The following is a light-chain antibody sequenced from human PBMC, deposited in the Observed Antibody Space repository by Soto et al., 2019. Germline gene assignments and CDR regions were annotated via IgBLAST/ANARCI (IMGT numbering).Light chain of an antibody. CDR3: QQRSNLALT. CDR2: DAS. Sequence: EIVLTQSPATLSLSPGERATLSCRASQSVSSYLAWYQQKVGQAPRLLIYDASNRATGIPDSFSDSGSGTNFTIIISVVAPEDFSVYYCQQRSNLALTFGGGTKVEIK. V-gene: IGKV3-11*01. J-gene: IGKJ4*01. CDR1: QSVSSY.